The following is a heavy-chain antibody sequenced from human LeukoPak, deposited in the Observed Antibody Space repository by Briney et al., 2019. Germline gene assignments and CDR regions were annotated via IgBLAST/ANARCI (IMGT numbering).Heavy chain of an antibody. V-gene: IGHV3-9*01. CDR3: ARRATTERGHSYGLDY. D-gene: IGHD5-18*01. CDR1: GFTFDDYA. Sequence: GGSLRLSCAASGFTFDDYAMHWVRQAPGKGLEWVSGISWNSGGIGYADSVKGRFTISRDNAKNSLYLQMNSLTAEDTAVYYCARRATTERGHSYGLDYWGQGTLVTVSS. J-gene: IGHJ4*02. CDR2: ISWNSGGI.